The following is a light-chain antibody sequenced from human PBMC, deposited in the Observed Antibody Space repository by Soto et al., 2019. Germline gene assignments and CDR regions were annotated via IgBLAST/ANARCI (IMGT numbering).Light chain of an antibody. J-gene: IGLJ7*01. CDR2: EDN. V-gene: IGLV6-57*02. CDR3: QSYDSSNHAV. CDR1: SGSIASYY. Sequence: NFMLTQPHSVSESPGKTVTISCTDSSGSIASYYVQWYQQRPGSAPTTVIYEDNQRPSGVPDRFSGSIDSSSNSASLTISGLKTEDEADYYCQSYDSSNHAVFGGGTQLTVL.